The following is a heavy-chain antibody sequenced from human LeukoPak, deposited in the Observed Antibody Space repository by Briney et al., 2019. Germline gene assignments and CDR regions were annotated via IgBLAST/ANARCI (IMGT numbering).Heavy chain of an antibody. CDR1: GGSLSSYY. V-gene: IGHV4-4*07. J-gene: IGHJ6*03. Sequence: SETLSLTCTVSGGSLSSYYWSCIRQPAGKGLEWIGRIYTSGSTNYNPSLTSRFTMSLDTSKNQFSLKLSAVTAADTPVYYCARDGEIVVVPAATSMDYYYYYMDVWGKGTTVTVSS. D-gene: IGHD2-2*01. CDR3: ARDGEIVVVPAATSMDYYYYYMDV. CDR2: IYTSGST.